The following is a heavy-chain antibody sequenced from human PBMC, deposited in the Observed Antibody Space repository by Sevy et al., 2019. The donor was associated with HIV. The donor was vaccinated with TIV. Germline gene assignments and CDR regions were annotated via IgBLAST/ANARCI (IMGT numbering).Heavy chain of an antibody. CDR3: ARGVGGPGVMITFGGAKYTFDI. CDR1: GGSISSDDYY. CDR2: IHYSGVT. J-gene: IGHJ3*02. Sequence: SETLSLTCSVSGGSISSDDYYWGWIRQPPGKGLEWIGYIHYSGVTYYNPSLKSRVSLSLDTSKHQFSLKLNSVTATDTAVFYCARGVGGPGVMITFGGAKYTFDIWGQGTMVTVSS. V-gene: IGHV4-30-4*08. D-gene: IGHD3-16*01.